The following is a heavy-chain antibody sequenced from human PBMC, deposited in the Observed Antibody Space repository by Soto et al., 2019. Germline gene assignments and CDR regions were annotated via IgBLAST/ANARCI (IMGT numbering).Heavy chain of an antibody. CDR2: IYYSGST. D-gene: IGHD3-22*01. J-gene: IGHJ4*02. CDR3: AGLSYYYGSSATRSDY. V-gene: IGHV4-30-4*01. CDR1: GGSISSGDYY. Sequence: PSETLSLTCTVSGGSISSGDYYWSWIRQPPGKGLEWIGYIYYSGSTYYNPSLKSRVTISVDTSKNQFSLKLSSVTAADTAVYYCAGLSYYYGSSATRSDYWGQGTLVTVSS.